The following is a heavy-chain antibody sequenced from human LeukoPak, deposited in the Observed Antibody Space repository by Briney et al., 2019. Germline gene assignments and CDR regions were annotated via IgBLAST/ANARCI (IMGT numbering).Heavy chain of an antibody. CDR1: GFTFSSYT. CDR2: ISSSSSYI. V-gene: IGHV3-21*01. J-gene: IGHJ3*02. Sequence: GGSLRLSCAASGFTFSSYTMNWVRQAPGKGLEWVSSISSSSSYIYYADSVKGRFTISRDNSKNTLYLQMNRLRAEDTAVYYCAKAHAGGAFDIWGQGTMVTVSS. D-gene: IGHD4-23*01. CDR3: AKAHAGGAFDI.